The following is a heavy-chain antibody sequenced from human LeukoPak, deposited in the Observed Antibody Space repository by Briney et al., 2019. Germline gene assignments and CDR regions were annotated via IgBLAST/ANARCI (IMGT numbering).Heavy chain of an antibody. J-gene: IGHJ4*02. D-gene: IGHD3-16*01. Sequence: PGGSLRLSCAASGFTFSDYYMSWICQAPGKGLEWVSLISGDGGSTYYADSVKGRFTISRDNSKNSLYLQMNSLRTEDTALYYCAKDGGMIIGDYWGQGTLVTVSS. CDR1: GFTFSDYY. V-gene: IGHV3-43*01. CDR2: ISGDGGST. CDR3: AKDGGMIIGDY.